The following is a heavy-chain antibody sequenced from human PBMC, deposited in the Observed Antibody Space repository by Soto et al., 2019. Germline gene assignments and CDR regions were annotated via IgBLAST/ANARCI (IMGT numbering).Heavy chain of an antibody. D-gene: IGHD6-13*01. Sequence: GSLRLSCSASGFPFSLYGVQWVRQAPGKGLEYVAGISSDGGETYHADSVKGRFTISRDNPKKTLYLQMTSLRVEDTAVYYCVKGSAAGAGYFYDNWGQGTLVTVSS. CDR2: ISSDGGET. V-gene: IGHV3-64D*06. J-gene: IGHJ4*02. CDR1: GFPFSLYG. CDR3: VKGSAAGAGYFYDN.